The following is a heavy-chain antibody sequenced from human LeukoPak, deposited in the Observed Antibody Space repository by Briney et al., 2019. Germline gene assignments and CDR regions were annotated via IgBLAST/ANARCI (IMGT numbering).Heavy chain of an antibody. CDR1: GFTFSSYS. V-gene: IGHV3-66*02. CDR3: AKMSSSDHFDY. CDR2: IYSSGST. Sequence: GGSLRLSCAASGFTFSSYSMNWVRQAPGKGLEWVSVIYSSGSTYYTDSVKGRFTISRDNSKNTLYLQMNSLRAEDTAVYYCAKMSSSDHFDYWGQGTLVTVSS. D-gene: IGHD6-6*01. J-gene: IGHJ4*02.